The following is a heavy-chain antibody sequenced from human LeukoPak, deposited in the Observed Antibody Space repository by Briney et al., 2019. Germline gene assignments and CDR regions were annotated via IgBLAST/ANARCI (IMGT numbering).Heavy chain of an antibody. V-gene: IGHV1-46*01. CDR2: INPSGGST. J-gene: IGHJ6*02. D-gene: IGHD3-10*01. CDR3: ASAGDGASYYYYGMDV. Sequence: ASVKVSCKASGYTFTSYYMHWVRQVPGQGLGWMGIINPSGGSTSYAQKFQGRVTMTRDTSTSTVYMELSSLRSEDTAVYYCASAGDGASYYYYGMDVWGQGTTVTVSS. CDR1: GYTFTSYY.